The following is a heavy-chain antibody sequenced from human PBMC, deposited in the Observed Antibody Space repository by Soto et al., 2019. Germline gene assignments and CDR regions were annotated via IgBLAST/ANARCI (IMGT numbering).Heavy chain of an antibody. Sequence: PVGSLRLSCAFSVFNVMSYWMSCVRQSPGKGLEWVASIKEDGSEIYYLHSVRGRFSISRDSAGNALHLTMNYLSAEDTGVYFCARDIGFDYVNWGKGTLVTVS. J-gene: IGHJ4*02. CDR2: IKEDGSEI. CDR1: VFNVMSYW. CDR3: ARDIGFDYVN. V-gene: IGHV3-7*01. D-gene: IGHD3-16*01.